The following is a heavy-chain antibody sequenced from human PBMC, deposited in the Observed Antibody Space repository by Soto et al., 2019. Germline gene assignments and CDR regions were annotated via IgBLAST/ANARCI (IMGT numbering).Heavy chain of an antibody. V-gene: IGHV4-59*08. Sequence: KGLGWIGYIYYSGRTNYNPSLLSRVTISVDTSKNEFSLRLGSVTAADTAVYYCASLNVYCISTNCHGYYGRDVWGQGPPVTVFS. J-gene: IGHJ6*02. CDR3: ASLNVYCISTNCHGYYGRDV. D-gene: IGHD2-2*01. CDR2: IYYSGRT.